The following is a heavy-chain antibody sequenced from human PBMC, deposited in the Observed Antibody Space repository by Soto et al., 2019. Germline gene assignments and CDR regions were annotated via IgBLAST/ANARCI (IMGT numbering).Heavy chain of an antibody. CDR1: GFTFSTFA. CDR2: ITGGSGFT. CDR3: AKVPMVLLTYYYGMDV. V-gene: IGHV3-23*01. Sequence: GGSLRLSCAASGFTFSTFAMNWVRQAPGKGLEWVSGITGGSGFTFYADSVKGRFTISRDNSKNTLYLQMNSLRAEDTAVYYCAKVPMVLLTYYYGMDVWGQGTTVTVSS. J-gene: IGHJ6*02. D-gene: IGHD3-16*01.